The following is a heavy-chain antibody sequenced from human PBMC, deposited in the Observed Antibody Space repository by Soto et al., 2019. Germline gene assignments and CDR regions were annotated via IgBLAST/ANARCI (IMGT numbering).Heavy chain of an antibody. D-gene: IGHD3-10*01. V-gene: IGHV1-18*01. CDR2: ISAYNGNT. CDR1: GYTFTSYG. Sequence: ASVKVSCKASGYTFTSYGISWVRQAPGQGFEWMGWISAYNGNTNYAQKLQGRVTMTTDTSTSTAYMELRSLRSDDTAVYYCARDLDITMVRGVIITYAFDIWGQGTMVTVSS. CDR3: ARDLDITMVRGVIITYAFDI. J-gene: IGHJ3*02.